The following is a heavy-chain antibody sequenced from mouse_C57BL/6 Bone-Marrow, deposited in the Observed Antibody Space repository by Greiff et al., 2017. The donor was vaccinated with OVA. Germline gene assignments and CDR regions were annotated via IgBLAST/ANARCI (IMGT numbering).Heavy chain of an antibody. V-gene: IGHV5-16*01. J-gene: IGHJ2*01. CDR2: INYDGSST. Sequence: EVKLVESEGGLVQPGSSMKLSCTASGFTFSDYYMAWVRQVPEKGLEWVANINYDGSSTYYLDSLKSRFIISRDNAKNILYLQMSSLKSEDTATYYCARDGDYYGSIPYFDYWGQGTTLTVSS. D-gene: IGHD1-1*01. CDR1: GFTFSDYY. CDR3: ARDGDYYGSIPYFDY.